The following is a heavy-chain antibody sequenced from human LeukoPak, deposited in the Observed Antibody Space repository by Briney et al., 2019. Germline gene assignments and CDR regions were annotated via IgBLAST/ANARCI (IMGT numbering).Heavy chain of an antibody. D-gene: IGHD2-2*01. CDR1: GDSVSSNSVT. V-gene: IGHV6-1*01. J-gene: IGHJ5*02. Sequence: SQTLLLTCTISGDSVSSNSVTWNWIRQSPSRGLEWLGRTYYRSTWYNDYAVSVRGRITVNPDTSKNQFSLHLNSVAPEDTAVYYCARRLTQYDCFDPWGQGILVTVSS. CDR2: TYYRSTWYN. CDR3: ARRLTQYDCFDP.